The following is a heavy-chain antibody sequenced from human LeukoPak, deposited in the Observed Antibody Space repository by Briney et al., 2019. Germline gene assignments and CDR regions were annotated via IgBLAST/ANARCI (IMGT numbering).Heavy chain of an antibody. D-gene: IGHD4-17*01. Sequence: GGSLRLSCVASGFTFSSSAMGWVRQAPGKGLEWVSSISVSGGSTYYADSVKGRFTTSRDNSKNTLYLQMNSLRVEDTAVYYCAKAPTTVGGEAYWGQGTLVTVSS. J-gene: IGHJ4*02. V-gene: IGHV3-23*01. CDR3: AKAPTTVGGEAY. CDR2: ISVSGGST. CDR1: GFTFSSSA.